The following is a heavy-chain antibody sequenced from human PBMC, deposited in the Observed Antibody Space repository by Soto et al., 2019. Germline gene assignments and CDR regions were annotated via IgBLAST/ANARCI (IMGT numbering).Heavy chain of an antibody. Sequence: GESLKISCKGSGYSFTSYWIGWVRQMPGKGLEWMGIIYPGDSDTRYSPSFQGQVTISADKSISTAYLQWSSLKASDTAMYYCARTYYDFWSGPFYYYCGMDVWGQGTTVTVSS. D-gene: IGHD3-3*01. CDR3: ARTYYDFWSGPFYYYCGMDV. J-gene: IGHJ6*02. V-gene: IGHV5-51*01. CDR2: IYPGDSDT. CDR1: GYSFTSYW.